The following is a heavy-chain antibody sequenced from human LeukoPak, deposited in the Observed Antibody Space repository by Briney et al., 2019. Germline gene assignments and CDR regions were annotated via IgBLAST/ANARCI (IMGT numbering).Heavy chain of an antibody. D-gene: IGHD1-26*01. CDR2: ISSSGSTI. CDR1: GFTFSSYE. CDR3: AQWGYYSYYYYIDV. V-gene: IGHV3-48*03. Sequence: PGGSLRLSCAASGFTFSSYEMNWVRQAPGKGLEWGSYISSSGSTIYYADSVKGRFTISRDNSKNTLYLQLNGLRVEDTAVYYCAQWGYYSYYYYIDVWGKGTTVTISS. J-gene: IGHJ6*03.